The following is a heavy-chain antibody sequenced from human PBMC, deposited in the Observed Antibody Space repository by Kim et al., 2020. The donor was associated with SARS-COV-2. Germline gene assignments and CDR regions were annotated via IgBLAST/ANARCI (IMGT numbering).Heavy chain of an antibody. J-gene: IGHJ4*02. Sequence: VKGRFTISRDNSKNTLYLQMNSLRAEDTAVYYCARDYLERPLDVQFEFDYWGQGTLVTVSS. D-gene: IGHD1-1*01. CDR3: ARDYLERPLDVQFEFDY. V-gene: IGHV3-30*07.